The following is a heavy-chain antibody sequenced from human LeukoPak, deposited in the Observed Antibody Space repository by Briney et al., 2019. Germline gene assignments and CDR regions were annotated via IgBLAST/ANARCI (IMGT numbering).Heavy chain of an antibody. J-gene: IGHJ6*03. CDR2: ISSGGST. Sequence: PGGSLRLSCAASGFTFSNYDMSWVRQAPGKGLEWVSAISSGGSTYYADSVKGRFTISRDNSKNTLYLQINSLRAEDTAVYYCTKTGAGHYYMDVWGKGTTVTVSS. CDR3: TKTGAGHYYMDV. V-gene: IGHV3-23*01. CDR1: GFTFSNYD. D-gene: IGHD7-27*01.